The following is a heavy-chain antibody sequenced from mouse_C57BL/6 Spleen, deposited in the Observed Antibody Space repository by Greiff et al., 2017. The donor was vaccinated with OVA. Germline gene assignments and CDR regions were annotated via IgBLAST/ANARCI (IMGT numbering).Heavy chain of an antibody. CDR1: GFNITNTY. D-gene: IGHD3-2*02. Sequence: VQLKQSVAELVRPGASVKLSCTASGFNITNTYMHWVKQRPEQGLEWIGRIDPANGNTKYDPKFQGKATITADTSSNTAYLQLSSLTSEDTAIYYCAGAGDSSGYVGLYYFDYWGKGTTLTVSS. CDR3: AGAGDSSGYVGLYYFDY. V-gene: IGHV14-3*01. CDR2: IDPANGNT. J-gene: IGHJ2*01.